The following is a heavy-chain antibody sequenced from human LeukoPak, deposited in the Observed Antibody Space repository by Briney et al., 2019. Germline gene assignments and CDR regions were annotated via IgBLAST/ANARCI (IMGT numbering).Heavy chain of an antibody. Sequence: GESLKISCKGSGYSFPTYWIGWVRQMPGKGLEWMGIIYPGDSDTRYSPSFQGQVTISADRSISTAYLQWSSLKASDTAIYYCARRITDVYSPFDYWGQGTLVTVSS. CDR3: ARRITDVYSPFDY. CDR1: GYSFPTYW. V-gene: IGHV5-51*01. D-gene: IGHD5-24*01. J-gene: IGHJ4*02. CDR2: IYPGDSDT.